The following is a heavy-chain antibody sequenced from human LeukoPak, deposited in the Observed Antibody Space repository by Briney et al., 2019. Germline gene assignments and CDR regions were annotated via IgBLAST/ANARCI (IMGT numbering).Heavy chain of an antibody. CDR2: IYYSGST. CDR3: ARVFASSWYDYFDY. Sequence: SETLSLTCTVSGGSISSYYWSWIRQPPGKGLEWIGYIYYSGSTNYNPSLKSRVTMSVDTSKNQFSLKLSSVTAADTAVYYCARVFASSWYDYFDYWGQGTLVTVSS. CDR1: GGSISSYY. J-gene: IGHJ4*02. D-gene: IGHD6-13*01. V-gene: IGHV4-59*12.